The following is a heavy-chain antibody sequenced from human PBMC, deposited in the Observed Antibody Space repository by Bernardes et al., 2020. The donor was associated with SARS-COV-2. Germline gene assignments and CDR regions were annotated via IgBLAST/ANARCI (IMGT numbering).Heavy chain of an antibody. D-gene: IGHD3-22*01. CDR2: ISSNGGST. CDR1: GFTFSSYA. V-gene: IGHV3-64D*06. Sequence: GSLRLSCSASGFTFSSYAMHWVRQAPGKGLEYVSAISSNGGSTYYADSVKGRFTISRDNSKNTLYLQMSSLRAEDTAVYYCVKSAIVVVTTGYFDYWGQGTLVTVSS. CDR3: VKSAIVVVTTGYFDY. J-gene: IGHJ4*02.